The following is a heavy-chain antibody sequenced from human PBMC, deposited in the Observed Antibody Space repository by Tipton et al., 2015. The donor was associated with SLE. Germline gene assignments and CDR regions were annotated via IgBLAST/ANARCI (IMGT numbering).Heavy chain of an antibody. Sequence: SLRLSCVGSEFTFGSYSMNWVRQAPGKGLEWLSYISSSSSTISYADSVKGRFTISRDNSKNTLYLQMSSLRHEDTAIYYCAKDLQWDYYDSSLSYWGPGTPVTVSS. CDR2: ISSSSSTI. J-gene: IGHJ4*02. CDR3: AKDLQWDYYDSSLSY. CDR1: EFTFGSYS. V-gene: IGHV3-48*02. D-gene: IGHD3-22*01.